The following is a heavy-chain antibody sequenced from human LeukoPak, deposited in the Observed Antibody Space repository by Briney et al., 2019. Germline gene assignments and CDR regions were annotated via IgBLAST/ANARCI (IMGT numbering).Heavy chain of an antibody. V-gene: IGHV1-8*01. J-gene: IGHJ4*02. CDR1: GDAFNNYD. Sequence: GASVKVSCKASGDAFNNYDFNWVRQASGQGLEWMGWMNPNSGDTGYAQAFQGRVTMTRDTSISTAYMELSSLRSEDTAVYYCAREGWDSSSPVDYWGQGTLVTVSS. CDR2: MNPNSGDT. D-gene: IGHD6-13*01. CDR3: AREGWDSSSPVDY.